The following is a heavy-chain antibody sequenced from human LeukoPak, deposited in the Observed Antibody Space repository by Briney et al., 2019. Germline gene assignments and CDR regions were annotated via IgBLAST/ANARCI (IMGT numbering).Heavy chain of an antibody. Sequence: SETLSLTCTVSGGSVSSGTYCWNWIRQPPGKELEWIAYIYYSGITNYNPSLKSRVTISVDTSKNQFSLKLSSVTAADTAVYYCARGKGYYYDSSGTSGAYFDYWGQGTLVTVSS. CDR2: IYYSGIT. V-gene: IGHV4-61*01. D-gene: IGHD3-22*01. J-gene: IGHJ4*02. CDR3: ARGKGYYYDSSGTSGAYFDY. CDR1: GGSVSSGTYC.